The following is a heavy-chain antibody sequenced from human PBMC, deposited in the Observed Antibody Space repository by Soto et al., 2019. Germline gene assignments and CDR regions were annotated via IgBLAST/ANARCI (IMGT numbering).Heavy chain of an antibody. V-gene: IGHV3-13*01. D-gene: IGHD2-8*02. CDR1: GFTFSAFD. CDR2: IGTLHDA. J-gene: IGHJ5*02. Sequence: EVQLVESGGGLVEPGGSLRLSCAASGFTFSAFDMHWVRQATGKGLEWVAAIGTLHDAYYPDSVKGRFTISRENAKNSFYLQINSLGAGDTAVYYCARQASYWHGGGGWFDPWGQGTLVTVSS. CDR3: ARQASYWHGGGGWFDP.